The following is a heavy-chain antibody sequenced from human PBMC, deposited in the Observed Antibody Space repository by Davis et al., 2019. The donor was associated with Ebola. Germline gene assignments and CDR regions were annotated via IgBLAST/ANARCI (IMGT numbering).Heavy chain of an antibody. V-gene: IGHV1-2*04. CDR2: INPNSGGT. D-gene: IGHD1-26*01. Sequence: ASVKVSCKASGYTFTGYYMHWVRQAPGQGLEWMGWINPNSGGTNYAQKFQGWVTMTRDTSISTAYMELSSLRSEDTAVYYCARAAWELLGYYYYMDVWGKGATVTVSS. CDR3: ARAAWELLGYYYYMDV. J-gene: IGHJ6*03. CDR1: GYTFTGYY.